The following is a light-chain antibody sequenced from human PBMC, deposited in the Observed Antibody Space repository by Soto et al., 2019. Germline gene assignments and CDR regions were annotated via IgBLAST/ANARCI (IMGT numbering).Light chain of an antibody. J-gene: IGKJ1*01. CDR1: QSLTRN. CDR3: QQRSNWPQT. CDR2: GGS. Sequence: DIVMTQSPAPLSVSPGERVTLSCMASQSLTRNLAWYQHKPGQSPRLLIYGGSARATGIAARFSGSGSGTDCTLTISSLEPEDVAVYYCQQRSNWPQTLGQGTKVDIK. V-gene: IGKV3-11*01.